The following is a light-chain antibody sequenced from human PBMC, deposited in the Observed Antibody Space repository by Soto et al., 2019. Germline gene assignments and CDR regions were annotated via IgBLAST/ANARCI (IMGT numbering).Light chain of an antibody. CDR3: HQYNGYGSWT. J-gene: IGKJ1*01. CDR2: KPS. Sequence: DIQMTQSPSTLSASVGDRVTITCRASQSISSWMAWYQQKPGKAPKLLIYKPSTLESGVPSRFSSSASGTEFTLPIRSLQPDDFATYYCHQYNGYGSWTFGQGTKVEIK. CDR1: QSISSW. V-gene: IGKV1-5*03.